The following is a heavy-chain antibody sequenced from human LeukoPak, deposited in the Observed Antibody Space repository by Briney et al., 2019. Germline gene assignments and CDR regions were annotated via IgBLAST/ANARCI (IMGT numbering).Heavy chain of an antibody. CDR2: IWYDGSNK. J-gene: IGHJ4*02. V-gene: IGHV3-33*06. CDR1: GFTFSSYG. Sequence: PGGSLRLSCAASGFTFSSYGMHWFRQAPGKGLEWVAVIWYDGSNKYYADSVKGRFTISRDNSKNTLYLQMNSLRAEDTAVYYCAKGSSGELVYHFDYWGQGTLVTVSS. CDR3: AKGSSGELVYHFDY. D-gene: IGHD1-26*01.